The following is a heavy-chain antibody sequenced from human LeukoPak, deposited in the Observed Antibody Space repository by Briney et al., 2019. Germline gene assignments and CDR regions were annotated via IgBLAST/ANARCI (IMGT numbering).Heavy chain of an antibody. D-gene: IGHD3-3*01. V-gene: IGHV1-18*01. CDR2: ISAYNGNT. J-gene: IGHJ4*02. Sequence: ASVKVSCKASGYTFTSYGISWVRHAPGQGLEWMGWISAYNGNTNYAQKLQGRVTMTTGTSTSTDYMELRSLRSDDTAVYYCARDRGFWSGYDLDYWGQGTLVTVSS. CDR3: ARDRGFWSGYDLDY. CDR1: GYTFTSYG.